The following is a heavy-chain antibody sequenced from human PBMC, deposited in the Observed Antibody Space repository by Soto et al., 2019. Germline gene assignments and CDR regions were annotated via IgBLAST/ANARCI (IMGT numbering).Heavy chain of an antibody. CDR1: GFTLRSYA. CDR2: ISSEGRPT. Sequence: QPGGSLRLSCSVSGFTLRSYAMHWVRQAPGKGLEYVSSISSEGRPTYYADSVKGRFTISRDNSKNTVYLQMSSLRAEDTAVYYCVKDRYIDYWGQGILVTVSS. J-gene: IGHJ4*02. CDR3: VKDRYIDY. V-gene: IGHV3-64D*06.